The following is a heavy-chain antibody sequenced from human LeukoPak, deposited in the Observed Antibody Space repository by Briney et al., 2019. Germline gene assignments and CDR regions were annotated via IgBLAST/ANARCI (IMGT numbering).Heavy chain of an antibody. CDR3: ARGVGSGSRLKAGDY. D-gene: IGHD1-26*01. CDR2: ISGSGGST. J-gene: IGHJ4*02. V-gene: IGHV3-23*01. CDR1: GFTFSDYA. Sequence: GGSLRLSCAASGFTFSDYAMSWVRQAPGKGLEWVSAISGSGGSTYCADSVKGRFTISRDNSKNTLYLQMNSLRAEDTAVYYCARGVGSGSRLKAGDYWGQGTLVTVSS.